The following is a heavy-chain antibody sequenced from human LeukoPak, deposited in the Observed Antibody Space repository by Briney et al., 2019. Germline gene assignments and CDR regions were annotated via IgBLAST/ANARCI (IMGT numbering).Heavy chain of an antibody. CDR2: IDPNSGGT. CDR3: ARVLAVAALGD. Sequence: GASVKVSCKASGYTFTGYYMHWVRQAPGQGLEWMGWIDPNSGGTNYAQRFQGRVTMTRDTSISTAYMELSRLRSDDTAVYYCARVLAVAALGDWGQGTLVTVSS. CDR1: GYTFTGYY. J-gene: IGHJ4*02. V-gene: IGHV1-2*02. D-gene: IGHD6-19*01.